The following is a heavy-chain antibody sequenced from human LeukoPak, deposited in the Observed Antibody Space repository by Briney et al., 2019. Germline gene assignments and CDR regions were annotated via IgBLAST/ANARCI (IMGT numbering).Heavy chain of an antibody. CDR1: GGSFSGYY. J-gene: IGHJ4*02. Sequence: SETLSLTCAVYGGSFSGYYWSWIRQPPGKGLEWIGEINHSGSSNYNPSLKSRVTISVDTSKNQFSLKLSSVTAADTAVYYCARGVWFHRSEFDYWGQGTLVTVSS. CDR3: ARGVWFHRSEFDY. V-gene: IGHV4-34*01. CDR2: INHSGSS. D-gene: IGHD2-21*01.